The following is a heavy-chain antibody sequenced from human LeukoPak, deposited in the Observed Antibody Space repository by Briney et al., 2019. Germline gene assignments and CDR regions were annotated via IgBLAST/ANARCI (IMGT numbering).Heavy chain of an antibody. Sequence: GASVKVSCKASGYSFTRYYMHWARQAPGQGLEWMGWINPNSGGTNYALKFQGRVTMTRDTSISTAYMELSRLRSDDTAVYYCARGWWEHPSRYYYYMDVWGKGTTVTVSS. CDR1: GYSFTRYY. CDR2: INPNSGGT. CDR3: ARGWWEHPSRYYYYMDV. D-gene: IGHD2-15*01. V-gene: IGHV1-2*02. J-gene: IGHJ6*03.